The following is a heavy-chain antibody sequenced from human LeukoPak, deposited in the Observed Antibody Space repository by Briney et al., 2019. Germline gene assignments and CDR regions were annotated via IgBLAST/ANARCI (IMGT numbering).Heavy chain of an antibody. V-gene: IGHV3-23*01. D-gene: IGHD2-8*01. Sequence: GGSLRLSCAASGFTFSSYAMSWVRQAPGKGREWVSTVSGSDASTYYADSVKGRFTISRDNSKNTLYLQMNSLRAEDRAVYYCAGVGWSVWGQGTLVTVSS. CDR3: AGVGWSV. CDR1: GFTFSSYA. CDR2: VSGSDAST. J-gene: IGHJ4*02.